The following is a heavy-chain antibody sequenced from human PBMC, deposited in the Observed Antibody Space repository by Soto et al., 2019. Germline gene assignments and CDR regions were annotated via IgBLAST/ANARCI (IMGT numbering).Heavy chain of an antibody. CDR3: ARGPPRRMTTVTIPFDY. Sequence: PSETLSLTCAVYGGSFSGYYWSWIRQPPGKGLEWIGEINHSGSTNYNPSLKSRVTISVDTSKNQFSLKLSSVTAADTAVYYCARGPPRRMTTVTIPFDYWGQGTLVTVSS. J-gene: IGHJ4*02. V-gene: IGHV4-34*01. D-gene: IGHD4-17*01. CDR2: INHSGST. CDR1: GGSFSGYY.